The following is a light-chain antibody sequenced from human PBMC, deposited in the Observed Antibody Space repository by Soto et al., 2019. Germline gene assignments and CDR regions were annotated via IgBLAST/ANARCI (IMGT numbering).Light chain of an antibody. J-gene: IGKJ2*01. CDR2: KAS. Sequence: DIQMTQSPSTLSASIGDTVTITCRASQSINSWLAWYQQKPGKAPKLLIHKASTLGSGVPSRFSGSESGTEFTLTISCLQPDDFATFYCQQYDRFPYTFGQGTKLEIK. CDR1: QSINSW. V-gene: IGKV1-5*03. CDR3: QQYDRFPYT.